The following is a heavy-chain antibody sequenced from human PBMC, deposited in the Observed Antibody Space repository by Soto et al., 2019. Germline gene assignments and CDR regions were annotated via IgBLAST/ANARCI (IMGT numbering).Heavy chain of an antibody. CDR3: AASKGDAADGFDI. D-gene: IGHD3-10*01. CDR1: GFTFTSSG. V-gene: IGHV1-58*01. Sequence: QMQLVQSGPEVKKPGTSVKVSCKTSGFTFTSSGVQWVRQARGQRLEWIGWIVVASGNTNYAQKFQERVTITRDMSTSTAYMELSSLRSEDMAVYYCAASKGDAADGFDIWGQGTMVTVSS. CDR2: IVVASGNT. J-gene: IGHJ3*02.